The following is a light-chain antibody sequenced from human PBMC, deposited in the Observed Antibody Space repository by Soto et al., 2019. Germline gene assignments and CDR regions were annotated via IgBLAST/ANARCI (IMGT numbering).Light chain of an antibody. V-gene: IGKV3-20*01. CDR2: AAS. J-gene: IGKJ5*01. Sequence: EILLTQSPGTLSLSPGDAATLSCRASRSISGTYFAWYQQKSAQAPTLLIYAASSRATGIPDRFSGSGAGTEFTLTISRMEPEDFAMYYCHQYGGSPPITFGQGTRLEIK. CDR3: HQYGGSPPIT. CDR1: RSISGTY.